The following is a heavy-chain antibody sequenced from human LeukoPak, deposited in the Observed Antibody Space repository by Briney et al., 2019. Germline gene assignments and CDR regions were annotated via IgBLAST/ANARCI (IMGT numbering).Heavy chain of an antibody. D-gene: IGHD2-2*01. J-gene: IGHJ5*02. V-gene: IGHV1-8*01. Sequence: ASVKVSCKSSGYTFTSYDINWVRQATGQGLEWMGWMNPNSGNTRYAQKFQGGATMTRNTSISTAYMELSSLTAEDTAVYYCARGARYCSSTSCHKVLFDPWGQGTLVTVSS. CDR2: MNPNSGNT. CDR1: GYTFTSYD. CDR3: ARGARYCSSTSCHKVLFDP.